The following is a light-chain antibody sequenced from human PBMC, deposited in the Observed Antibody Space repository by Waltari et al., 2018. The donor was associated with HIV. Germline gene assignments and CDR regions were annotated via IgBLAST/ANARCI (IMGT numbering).Light chain of an antibody. V-gene: IGLV1-51*01. CDR3: GTWDPRLSVGV. Sequence: QSVLTQPPSVSAAPGQTVPIPCSGSSSTLANDYESWYQHVPGAAPKLLIYDNNKRPSGIPDRFSGSKSGTSATLDITGLQTGDEADYYCGTWDPRLSVGVFGGGTKLTVL. CDR2: DNN. CDR1: SSTLANDY. J-gene: IGLJ2*01.